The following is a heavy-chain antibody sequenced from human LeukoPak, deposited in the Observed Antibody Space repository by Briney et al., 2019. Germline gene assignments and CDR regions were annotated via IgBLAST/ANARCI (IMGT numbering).Heavy chain of an antibody. CDR2: VYFSGSA. CDR3: ARANGSGSYFFDY. CDR1: GGSISSYY. Sequence: SETLSLTCTVSGGSISSYYWSWIRQPPGKGLEWIGYVYFSGSANYNPSLKSRVTISVDTSKNQFSLKLSSVTAADTAVYYCARANGSGSYFFDYWGQGTLVTVSS. V-gene: IGHV4-59*01. J-gene: IGHJ4*02. D-gene: IGHD3-10*01.